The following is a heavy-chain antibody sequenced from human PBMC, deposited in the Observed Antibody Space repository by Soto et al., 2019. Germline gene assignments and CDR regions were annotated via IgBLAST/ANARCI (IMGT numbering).Heavy chain of an antibody. CDR3: AKLEGLGSGTSLGWFDS. V-gene: IGHV3-30*18. Sequence: QLVESGGGVVQPGRSLRLSCVASDSSFRRYGMHWVRQAPGKGLEWMAVISYDGNNKYCADSVKGRFTISRDNSKNTLYLQMNSLRPEDTAVYYCAKLEGLGSGTSLGWFDSWGQGTLVTVSS. CDR1: DSSFRRYG. CDR2: ISYDGNNK. J-gene: IGHJ5*01. D-gene: IGHD3-3*01.